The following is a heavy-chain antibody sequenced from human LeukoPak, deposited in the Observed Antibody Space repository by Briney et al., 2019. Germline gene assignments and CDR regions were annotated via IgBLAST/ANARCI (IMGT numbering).Heavy chain of an antibody. Sequence: SETLFLTCAVSGGSISSYYWSWIRQPPGKGLEWIGYVYYSGSTNYNPSLKSRVTISVDTSKNQFSLKLSSVTAADTAVYYCARDNSNYVGYYYGMDVWGQGTTVTVSS. CDR2: VYYSGST. V-gene: IGHV4-59*01. CDR1: GGSISSYY. CDR3: ARDNSNYVGYYYGMDV. D-gene: IGHD4-11*01. J-gene: IGHJ6*02.